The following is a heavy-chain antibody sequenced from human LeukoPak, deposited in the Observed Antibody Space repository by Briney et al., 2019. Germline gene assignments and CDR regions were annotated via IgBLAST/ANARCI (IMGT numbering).Heavy chain of an antibody. CDR1: GGSISSGDYY. CDR2: IYYSGST. V-gene: IGHV4-30-4*01. Sequence: PSETLSLTCTVSGGSISSGDYYWSWIRQPPGKGLEWIGYIYYSGSTYYNPSLKSRVTISVDTSKNQFSLKLSSVTAADTAVYYCARGSSSSGQFDYWGQGTLVTVSS. D-gene: IGHD6-6*01. J-gene: IGHJ4*02. CDR3: ARGSSSSGQFDY.